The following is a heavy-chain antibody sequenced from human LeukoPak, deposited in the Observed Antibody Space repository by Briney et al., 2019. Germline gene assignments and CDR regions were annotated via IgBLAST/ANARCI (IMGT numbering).Heavy chain of an antibody. V-gene: IGHV1-8*01. CDR3: ARERGTYYYDSSGYYYGSYCYYGMDV. Sequence: ASVKVSCKASGYTFTSYDINWVRQATGQGLEWMGWMNPNSGNTGYAQKFQGRVTMTRNTSISTAYMELSSLRSEDTAVYYCARERGTYYYDSSGYYYGSYCYYGMDVWGQGTTVTVSS. CDR1: GYTFTSYD. CDR2: MNPNSGNT. D-gene: IGHD3-22*01. J-gene: IGHJ6*02.